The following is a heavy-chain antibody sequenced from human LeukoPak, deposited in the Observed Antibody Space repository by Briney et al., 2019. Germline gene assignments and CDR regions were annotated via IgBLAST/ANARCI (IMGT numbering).Heavy chain of an antibody. CDR2: ISYDGSNK. CDR3: ARERGLVGAGGGLYFDY. J-gene: IGHJ4*02. V-gene: IGHV3-30-3*01. D-gene: IGHD1-26*01. Sequence: PGGSLRLSCAASGFTFSSYAMHWVRQAPGKGLEWVAVISYDGSNKYYADSVKGRFTISRDNSKNTLYLQMNSLRAEDTAVYYCARERGLVGAGGGLYFDYWGQGTLVTVSS. CDR1: GFTFSSYA.